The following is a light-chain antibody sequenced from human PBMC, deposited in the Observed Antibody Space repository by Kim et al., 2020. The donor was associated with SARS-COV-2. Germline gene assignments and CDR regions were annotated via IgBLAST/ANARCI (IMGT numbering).Light chain of an antibody. CDR2: KAS. CDR1: QSFGSW. Sequence: DIQMTQSPSTLSASVGDRVTITCRASQSFGSWLAWYQQKPGKAPKLLIYKASNLQSGVPSRFSGSGSGTEFTLTISSLQPDDFGTYYCQQYQSYWTFGQGTKVDIK. CDR3: QQYQSYWT. V-gene: IGKV1-5*03. J-gene: IGKJ1*01.